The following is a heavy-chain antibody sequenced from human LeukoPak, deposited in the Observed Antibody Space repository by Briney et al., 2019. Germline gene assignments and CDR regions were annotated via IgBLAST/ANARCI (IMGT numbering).Heavy chain of an antibody. CDR3: ASSHSSSWYSGLDY. CDR1: GGTFISYA. J-gene: IGHJ4*02. V-gene: IGHV1-69*05. D-gene: IGHD6-13*01. Sequence: GSSVKVSCKASGGTFISYAISWVRQAPGQGREWRGRIIPIFGTANYAQKFQGRVTITTDESTSTAYMELSSLRSEDTAVYYCASSHSSSWYSGLDYWGQGTLVTVSS. CDR2: IIPIFGTA.